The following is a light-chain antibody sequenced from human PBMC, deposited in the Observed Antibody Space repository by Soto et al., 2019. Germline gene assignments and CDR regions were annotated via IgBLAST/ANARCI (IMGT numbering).Light chain of an antibody. CDR2: AS. J-gene: IGKJ3*01. Sequence: ELVLTQSPVTLYLSPGEIATLSCKASQSVSDSYLAWYQQKPGQALRLLIYASSRATGIPDRFSGSGSGTYFTLTISRLETEDFAVYYCQHYGTSALFGPGTKVDIK. V-gene: IGKV3-20*01. CDR1: QSVSDSY. CDR3: QHYGTSAL.